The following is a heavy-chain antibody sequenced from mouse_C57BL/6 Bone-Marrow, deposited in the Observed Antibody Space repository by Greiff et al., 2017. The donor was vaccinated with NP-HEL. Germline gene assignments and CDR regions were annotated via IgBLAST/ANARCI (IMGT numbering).Heavy chain of an antibody. J-gene: IGHJ2*01. CDR2: IYPGDGDT. CDR1: GYAFSSSW. Sequence: VKVVESGPELVKPGASVKISCKASGYAFSSSWMNWVKQRPGKGLEWIGRIYPGDGDTNYNGKFKGKATLTADKSSSTAYMQLSSLTSEDSAVYFCARAYGKDYWGQGTTLTVSS. V-gene: IGHV1-82*01. D-gene: IGHD2-1*01. CDR3: ARAYGKDY.